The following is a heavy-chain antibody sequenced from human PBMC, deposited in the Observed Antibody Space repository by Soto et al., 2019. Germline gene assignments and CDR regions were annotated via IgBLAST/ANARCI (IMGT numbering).Heavy chain of an antibody. CDR3: VRDSHGDY. CDR1: GFTFSNYW. CDR2: IDHDGST. J-gene: IGHJ4*02. Sequence: EVQLVESGGGLVQPGGSLRLSCAASGFTFSNYWMHWVRQAPGKGLAWVARIDHDGSTDYAGSVWGRFTVSRDNAESMLYLQMNSLRDDDTALYYCVRDSHGDYWGQGTLVTVSS. V-gene: IGHV3-74*01.